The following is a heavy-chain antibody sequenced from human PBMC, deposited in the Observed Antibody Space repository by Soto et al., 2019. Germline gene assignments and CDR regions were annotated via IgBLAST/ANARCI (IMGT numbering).Heavy chain of an antibody. J-gene: IGHJ5*02. D-gene: IGHD3-10*01. V-gene: IGHV4-59*01. CDR3: ATSNPTCPGCYS. CDR1: GVSISSGY. Sequence: SETLSLTCIVSGVSISSGYCTWIRQSPGKGLEWIGYISHSGLRHYRASLQSRLTMSVETSKNQFSLNLNSVTDADTAIYYCATSNPTCPGCYSWGQGTLVTVSS. CDR2: ISHSGLR.